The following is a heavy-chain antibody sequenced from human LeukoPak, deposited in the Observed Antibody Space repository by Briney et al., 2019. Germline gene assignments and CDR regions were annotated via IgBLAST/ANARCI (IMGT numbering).Heavy chain of an antibody. V-gene: IGHV4-34*01. J-gene: IGHJ4*02. D-gene: IGHD4-17*01. CDR2: INHSGST. CDR1: GGSFSGYY. Sequence: SETLSLTCAVYGGSFSGYYWSWIRQPPGKGLEWIGEINHSGSTNYNPSLKSRVTISVDTSKNQFSLKLSSVTAADTAVYYCARGRTTVTYFDYWGQGTLVTVSS. CDR3: ARGRTTVTYFDY.